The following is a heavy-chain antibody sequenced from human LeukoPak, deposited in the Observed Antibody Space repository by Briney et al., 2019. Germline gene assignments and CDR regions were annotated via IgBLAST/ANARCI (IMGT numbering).Heavy chain of an antibody. CDR3: AKGLYGDYHDAFDI. V-gene: IGHV3-9*01. CDR1: GFTFDDYA. CDR2: IRWNSGSI. Sequence: GGSLRLSCAASGFTFDDYAMHWVRQAPGKGLEWVSGIRWNSGSIGYADSVKGRFTISRDNAKNSLYLQMNRLRVEDTALYYCAKGLYGDYHDAFDIWGQGTMVTVSS. J-gene: IGHJ3*02. D-gene: IGHD4-17*01.